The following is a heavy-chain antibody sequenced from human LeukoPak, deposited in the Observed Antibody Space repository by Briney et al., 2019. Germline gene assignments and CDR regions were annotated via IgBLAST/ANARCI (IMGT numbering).Heavy chain of an antibody. D-gene: IGHD6-19*01. CDR1: GFTFSSYS. CDR3: ARTRIASSGFHLSMDV. CDR2: ISSSSSYI. V-gene: IGHV3-21*01. Sequence: PGGSLRLSCAASGFTFSSYSMNWVCQAPGKGLERVSSISSSSSYIYYADSLKGRFTVSRDNARNSLYLQMNSLRAEDTAVYYCARTRIASSGFHLSMDVWGKGTTVTISS. J-gene: IGHJ6*03.